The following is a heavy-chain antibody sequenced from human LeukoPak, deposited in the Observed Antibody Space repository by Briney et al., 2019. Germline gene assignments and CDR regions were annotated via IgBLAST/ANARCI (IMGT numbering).Heavy chain of an antibody. CDR3: ARDTQTTTVVTPIYYGMDV. CDR1: GFTFSSYS. CDR2: ISSSSSYI. V-gene: IGHV3-21*01. J-gene: IGHJ6*02. Sequence: GGSLRLSCAASGFTFSSYSMNWVRQAPGKGLEWVSSISSSSSYIYYADSVKGRFTISRDNAKNSLYLQMNSLRAEDTAVYYCARDTQTTTVVTPIYYGMDVWGQGTTVTASS. D-gene: IGHD4-23*01.